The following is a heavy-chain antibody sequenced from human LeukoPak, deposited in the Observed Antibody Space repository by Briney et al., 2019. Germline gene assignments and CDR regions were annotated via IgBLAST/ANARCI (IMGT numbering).Heavy chain of an antibody. V-gene: IGHV3-74*01. D-gene: IGHD3-10*01. CDR3: AKIYYGSGSYLLDY. Sequence: PGGSLRLSCAASGFTFSDYWMHWVRQAPGKGLVWVSRINPDGSSASYADSVKGRFTIPRDNAKNTLYLQMNSLRAEDTAVYYCAKIYYGSGSYLLDYWGQGTLVTVSS. CDR1: GFTFSDYW. CDR2: INPDGSSA. J-gene: IGHJ4*02.